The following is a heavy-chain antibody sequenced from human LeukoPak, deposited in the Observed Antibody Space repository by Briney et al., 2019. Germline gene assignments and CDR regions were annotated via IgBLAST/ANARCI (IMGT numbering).Heavy chain of an antibody. CDR3: ARGSSLYDY. J-gene: IGHJ4*02. D-gene: IGHD6-13*01. CDR1: GDSISTGSFY. Sequence: TLSLTCDVSGDSISTGSFYWSWIRQPAGKGLEWIGRVYTSGSTNYNPSLKSRVTISLDTSKNQFSLKLTSVTVADTAVYYCARGSSLYDYWGQGTLVTVSS. CDR2: VYTSGST. V-gene: IGHV4-61*02.